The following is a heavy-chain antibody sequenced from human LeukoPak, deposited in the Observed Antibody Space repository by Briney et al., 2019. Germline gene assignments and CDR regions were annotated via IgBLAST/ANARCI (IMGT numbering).Heavy chain of an antibody. D-gene: IGHD6-25*01. Sequence: GGSLRLSCAASGFPFNSYWMSWVRQAPGRGLEWVANIKEDGSEKFYVDSVKGRFTISRDNAKNSLFLQMTSLRADDTAVYYCARFAAGGSYYYYMDVWGKGTTVTVSS. J-gene: IGHJ6*03. CDR1: GFPFNSYW. V-gene: IGHV3-7*01. CDR3: ARFAAGGSYYYYMDV. CDR2: IKEDGSEK.